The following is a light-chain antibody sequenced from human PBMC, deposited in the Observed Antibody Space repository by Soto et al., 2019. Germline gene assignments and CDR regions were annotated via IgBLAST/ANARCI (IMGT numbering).Light chain of an antibody. CDR1: QNIRFW. J-gene: IGKJ4*01. Sequence: DIQMTQSPSSVSASVGDRVTITCRASQNIRFWLVWYQQKPGRAPKPLIYGGSSLQPGVPSRFSGSGSGTDFTLTISSLQPEDFATYYCQQANNFPLTFGGGTKVDIK. CDR2: GGS. CDR3: QQANNFPLT. V-gene: IGKV1D-12*01.